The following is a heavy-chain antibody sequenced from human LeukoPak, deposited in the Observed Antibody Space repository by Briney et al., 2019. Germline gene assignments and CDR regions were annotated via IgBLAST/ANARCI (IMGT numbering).Heavy chain of an antibody. V-gene: IGHV3-30*03. D-gene: IGHD5-18*01. CDR3: ARDSPDRGYTYALDY. CDR1: GFTFINYG. J-gene: IGHJ4*02. CDR2: ISYDATNK. Sequence: GGSLRLSCAASGFTFINYGMHWVRQAPGKGLEWVAVISYDATNKYYADSVKGRFTISRDNSKNTLYLQMNSLRAEDTAVYYCARDSPDRGYTYALDYWGQGTLVTVSS.